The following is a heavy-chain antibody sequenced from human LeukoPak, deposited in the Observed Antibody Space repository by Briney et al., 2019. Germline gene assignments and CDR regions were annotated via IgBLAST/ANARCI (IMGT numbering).Heavy chain of an antibody. Sequence: SETLSLTCTVSGGSISSYYWSWIRQPPGKGLEWIGYIYYSGSTNYNPSLKSRVTISVDTSKNQFSLKLSSVTAADTAVYYCARGRRAFNTMVRGGGGFDPWGQGTLVTVSS. J-gene: IGHJ5*02. V-gene: IGHV4-59*12. D-gene: IGHD3-10*01. CDR1: GGSISSYY. CDR3: ARGRRAFNTMVRGGGGFDP. CDR2: IYYSGST.